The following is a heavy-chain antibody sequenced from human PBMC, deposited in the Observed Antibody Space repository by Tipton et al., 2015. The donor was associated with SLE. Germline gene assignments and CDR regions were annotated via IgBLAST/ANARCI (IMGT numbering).Heavy chain of an antibody. J-gene: IGHJ4*01. CDR3: ARGNYYGSFDY. Sequence: SLRLSCATSGFTFNIYEMHWVRQAPGKGLRWISYIGLTIRDSPTHYVDSVKGRFTISRDDAQSAVYLQMSGLRDDDSGLYYCARGNYYGSFDYWGHGTLVTVSS. CDR1: GFTFNIYE. V-gene: IGHV3-48*03. CDR2: IGLTIRDSPT. D-gene: IGHD3-10*01.